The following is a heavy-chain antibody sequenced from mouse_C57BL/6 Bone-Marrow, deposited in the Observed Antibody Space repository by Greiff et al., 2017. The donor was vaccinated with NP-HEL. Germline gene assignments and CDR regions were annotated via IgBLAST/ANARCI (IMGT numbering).Heavy chain of an antibody. CDR2: ISYDGSN. CDR3: AGGNYGFDY. V-gene: IGHV3-6*01. J-gene: IGHJ2*01. CDR1: GYSITSGYY. Sequence: EVKLQESGPGLVKPSQSLSLTCSVTGYSITSGYYWNWIRQFPGNKLEWMGYISYDGSNNYNPSLKNRISITRDTSKNQFFLKLNSVTTEDTATYYCAGGNYGFDYWGQGTTLTVSS. D-gene: IGHD2-1*01.